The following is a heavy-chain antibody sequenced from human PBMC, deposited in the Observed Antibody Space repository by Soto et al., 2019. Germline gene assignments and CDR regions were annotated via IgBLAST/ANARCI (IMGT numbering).Heavy chain of an antibody. J-gene: IGHJ4*02. V-gene: IGHV3-23*01. CDR3: AKEGHSSSGPFDY. D-gene: IGHD6-6*01. CDR2: ISGSGGST. Sequence: PGGSLRLSCAASGFTFSSYAMSWVRQAPGKGLEWVSAISGSGGSTHYADSVKGHFTISRDNSKNTLYLQMISLRAEDTALYYCAKEGHSSSGPFDYWGQGTLVTVSS. CDR1: GFTFSSYA.